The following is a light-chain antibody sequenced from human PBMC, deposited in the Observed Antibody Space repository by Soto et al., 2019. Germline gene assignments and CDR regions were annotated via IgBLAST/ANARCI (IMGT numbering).Light chain of an antibody. Sequence: EIVLTQSPATLSLSPGERATLSCRASQSVSSYLAWYQQKPGQAPRLLIYGASTRATGFPARFSGSGSGTEFTLTISSLQSEDFAVYYCQQYNGWPITFGQGTRLEIK. CDR2: GAS. CDR3: QQYNGWPIT. J-gene: IGKJ5*01. CDR1: QSVSSY. V-gene: IGKV3-15*01.